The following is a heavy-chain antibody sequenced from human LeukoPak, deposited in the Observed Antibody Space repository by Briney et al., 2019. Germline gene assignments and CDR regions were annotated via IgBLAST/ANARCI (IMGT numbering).Heavy chain of an antibody. CDR2: IKQDGSEK. V-gene: IGHV3-7*01. CDR3: TREAAAGIDY. Sequence: QPGGSMRLSCAASGFTFSTYWMSWVRQAPGEGLEWVANIKQDGSEKYYLDSVKGRFTISRDNAKNSLYLQMNSLRAEDTAVYFCTREAAAGIDYWGQGTLVTVSS. D-gene: IGHD6-13*01. CDR1: GFTFSTYW. J-gene: IGHJ4*02.